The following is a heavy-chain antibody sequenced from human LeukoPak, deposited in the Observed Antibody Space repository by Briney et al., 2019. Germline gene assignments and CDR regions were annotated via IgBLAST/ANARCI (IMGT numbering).Heavy chain of an antibody. CDR2: MNPNSGNT. CDR3: ARVRTLQLWLIRYGMDV. D-gene: IGHD5-18*01. J-gene: IGHJ6*02. V-gene: IGHV1-8*01. CDR1: GYTFTSYD. Sequence: ASVKVSCKASGYTFTSYDINWVRQATGQGLEWMGWMNPNSGNTGYAQKFQGRVTMTRNTSISTAYMELSSLRSEDTAVYYCARVRTLQLWLIRYGMDVWGQGTTVTVSS.